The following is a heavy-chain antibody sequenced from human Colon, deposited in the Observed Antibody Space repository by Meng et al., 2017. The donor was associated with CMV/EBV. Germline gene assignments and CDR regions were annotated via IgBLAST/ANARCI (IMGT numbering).Heavy chain of an antibody. CDR3: AGVAYDYGDRHFAY. V-gene: IGHV3-21*01. D-gene: IGHD4-17*01. Sequence: SRFTFSRYTMNWVRQAPGKGLEWVSSISSTGSFIKYADSVEGRFTISRDNAKTSVYLQINSLRAEDTAVYYCAGVAYDYGDRHFAYWGQGALVTVSS. J-gene: IGHJ4*02. CDR1: RFTFSRYT. CDR2: ISSTGSFI.